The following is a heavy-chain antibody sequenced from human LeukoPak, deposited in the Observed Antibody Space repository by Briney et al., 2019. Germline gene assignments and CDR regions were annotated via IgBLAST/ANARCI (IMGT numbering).Heavy chain of an antibody. Sequence: GASVKVSCKASGGTFSSYAISWVRQAPGQGLEWMGRTIPILGIANYAQKFQGRVTITADKSTSTAYMELSSLRSEDTAVYYCARGAYDYVWGSYRYDYWGQGTLVTVSS. CDR1: GGTFSSYA. D-gene: IGHD3-16*02. J-gene: IGHJ4*02. CDR2: TIPILGIA. CDR3: ARGAYDYVWGSYRYDY. V-gene: IGHV1-69*04.